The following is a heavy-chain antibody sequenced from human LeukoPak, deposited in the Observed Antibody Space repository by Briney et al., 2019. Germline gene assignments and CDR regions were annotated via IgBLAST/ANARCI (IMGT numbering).Heavy chain of an antibody. D-gene: IGHD3-10*01. CDR2: IIPIFGTA. Sequence: ASVKVSCKASGGTFSSYAISWVRQAPGQGLAWMGGIIPIFGTANYAQKFQGRVTITTDESTSTAYMELSSLRSEDTAVYYCARGPNTYGSGSYHYYYYMDVWGKGTTVTVSS. CDR3: ARGPNTYGSGSYHYYYYMDV. CDR1: GGTFSSYA. J-gene: IGHJ6*03. V-gene: IGHV1-69*05.